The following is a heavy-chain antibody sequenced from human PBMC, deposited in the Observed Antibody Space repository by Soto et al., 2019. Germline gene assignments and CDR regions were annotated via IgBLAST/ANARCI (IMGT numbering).Heavy chain of an antibody. J-gene: IGHJ4*02. V-gene: IGHV1-18*04. CDR2: ISAYNGNT. D-gene: IGHD6-13*01. CDR3: ARGEAAAGLYYFDY. Sequence: ASVKVSCKASGYTFTSYGISWVRQAPGQGLEWMGWISAYNGNTNYAQKLQGGVTMTTDTSTSTAYMELRSLRSDDTAVYYCARGEAAAGLYYFDYWGQGTLVTVSS. CDR1: GYTFTSYG.